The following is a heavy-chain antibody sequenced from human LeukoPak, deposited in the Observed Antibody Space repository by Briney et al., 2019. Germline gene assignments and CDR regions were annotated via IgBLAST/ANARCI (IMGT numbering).Heavy chain of an antibody. V-gene: IGHV4-39*01. CDR1: GGSISSSSYY. J-gene: IGHJ4*02. CDR2: IYYSGST. D-gene: IGHD5-24*01. Sequence: PSETLSLTCTVSGGSISSSSYYWGWIRQPPGQGLEWIGSIYYSGSTYYNPSLKSRVTISVDTSKNQFSLKLSSVTAADTAVYYCARAVEMATNTFDYWGQGTLVTVSS. CDR3: ARAVEMATNTFDY.